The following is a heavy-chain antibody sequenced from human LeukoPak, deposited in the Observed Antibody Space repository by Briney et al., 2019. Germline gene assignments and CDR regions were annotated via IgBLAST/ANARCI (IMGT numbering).Heavy chain of an antibody. CDR1: GGTFSSYA. Sequence: ASVKVSCKASGGTFSSYAISWVRQAPGQGLEWMGRIIPIFGTANYAQKFQGRVTITTDESTSTAYMELSSLRSEDTAVYYCARWGQWLAGDWYFDLWGRGTLVTVSS. D-gene: IGHD6-19*01. CDR2: IIPIFGTA. V-gene: IGHV1-69*05. J-gene: IGHJ2*01. CDR3: ARWGQWLAGDWYFDL.